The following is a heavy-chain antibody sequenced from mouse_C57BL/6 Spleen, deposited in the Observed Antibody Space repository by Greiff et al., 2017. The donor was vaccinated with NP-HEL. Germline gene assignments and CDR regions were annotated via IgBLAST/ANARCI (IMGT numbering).Heavy chain of an antibody. CDR2: IDPENGDT. D-gene: IGHD4-1*01. CDR3: TTWTGTFDY. CDR1: GFNIKDDY. Sequence: EVQLQQSGAELVRPGASVKLSCTASGFNIKDDYMHWVKQRPEQGLEWIGWIDPENGDTEYASKFQGKATITADTSSNTAYLQLSSLTSEDTAVYYCTTWTGTFDYWGQGTTLTVSS. V-gene: IGHV14-4*01. J-gene: IGHJ2*01.